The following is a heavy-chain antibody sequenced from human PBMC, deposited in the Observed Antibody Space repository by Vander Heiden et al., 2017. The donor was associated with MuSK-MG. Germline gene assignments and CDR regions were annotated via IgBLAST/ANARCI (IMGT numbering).Heavy chain of an antibody. Sequence: QVQLQQWGAGLLKPSETLSLTCAVYGGSFSGYYWSWIRQPPGKGLEWIGKINHSGSTNYSPSLKSRVTISVDTSKNQFSLKLSSVTAADTAVYYCARSFIAAAGTHFQHWGQGTLVTVSS. CDR2: INHSGST. CDR1: GGSFSGYY. CDR3: ARSFIAAAGTHFQH. D-gene: IGHD6-13*01. J-gene: IGHJ1*01. V-gene: IGHV4-34*01.